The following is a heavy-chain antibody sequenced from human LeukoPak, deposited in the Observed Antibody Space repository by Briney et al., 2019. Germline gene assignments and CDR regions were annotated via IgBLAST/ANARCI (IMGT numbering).Heavy chain of an antibody. CDR3: ARDYYDSSGPQRYYYYYYMDV. Sequence: SETLSLTCTVSGGSISSYYWSWIRQPAGKGLEWIGRIYTSGSTNYNPSLKSRVTMSVDTSKNQFSLKLSSVTAADTAGYYCARDYYDSSGPQRYYYYYYMDVWGKGTTVTVSS. CDR1: GGSISSYY. D-gene: IGHD3-22*01. J-gene: IGHJ6*03. V-gene: IGHV4-4*07. CDR2: IYTSGST.